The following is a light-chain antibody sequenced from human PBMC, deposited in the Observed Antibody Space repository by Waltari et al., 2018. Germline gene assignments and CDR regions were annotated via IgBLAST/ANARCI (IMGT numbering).Light chain of an antibody. CDR1: QSIATS. Sequence: DIQMTQSPSSLSASVGDRVTITCRASQSIATSLNWYQHRAGKAPRLLIYAASSLQGGVSPRFSGSGSGTDFTLTIDSLQPEDVATYYCQQSYSTPSFTFGPGTKVDI. CDR3: QQSYSTPSFT. V-gene: IGKV1-39*01. J-gene: IGKJ3*01. CDR2: AAS.